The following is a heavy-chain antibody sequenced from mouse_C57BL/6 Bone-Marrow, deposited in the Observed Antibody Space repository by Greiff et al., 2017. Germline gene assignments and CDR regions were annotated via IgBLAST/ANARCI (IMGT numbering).Heavy chain of an antibody. CDR3: ASCYYRDRRRIDY. CDR1: GFNINDYY. Sequence: VQLQQSGAELVKPGASVKLSCTASGFNINDYYMHWVKQRTEQGLEWIGRIDPEDGATKYAPKFKGKATITADTSSNTAYLQLSSLTSEDTAVYYGASCYYRDRRRIDYRGPGTSVTVSS. CDR2: IDPEDGAT. V-gene: IGHV14-2*01. D-gene: IGHD1-1*01. J-gene: IGHJ4*01.